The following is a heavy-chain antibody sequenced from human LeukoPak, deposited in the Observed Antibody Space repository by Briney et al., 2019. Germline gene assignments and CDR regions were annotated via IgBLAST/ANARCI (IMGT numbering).Heavy chain of an antibody. Sequence: PGGSLRLSCAASGFTFSSYGMSWVRQAPGKGLEWVSAISGSGGSTYYADSVKGRFTISRDNSKNTLYLQMNSLRAEDTAVYYCAKDLTVQGAFWNAFDIWGQGTMVTVSS. CDR1: GFTFSSYG. V-gene: IGHV3-23*01. D-gene: IGHD3-3*01. J-gene: IGHJ3*02. CDR2: ISGSGGST. CDR3: AKDLTVQGAFWNAFDI.